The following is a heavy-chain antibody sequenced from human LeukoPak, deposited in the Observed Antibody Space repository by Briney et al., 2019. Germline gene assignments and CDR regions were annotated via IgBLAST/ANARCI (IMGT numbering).Heavy chain of an antibody. J-gene: IGHJ4*02. CDR1: GFPFSSYW. Sequence: GGSLRLSCAASGFPFSSYWVSWVRQAPGKGLEWVANIKQDGSEKYYVDPVKGRFTISRDNAKNSLYLQMNSLRAEDTAVYYCASRDGYISYYFDYWGQGTLVTVSS. CDR2: IKQDGSEK. V-gene: IGHV3-7*01. CDR3: ASRDGYISYYFDY. D-gene: IGHD5-24*01.